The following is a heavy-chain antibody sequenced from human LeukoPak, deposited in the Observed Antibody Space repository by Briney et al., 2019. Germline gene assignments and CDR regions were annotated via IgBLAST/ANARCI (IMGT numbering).Heavy chain of an antibody. Sequence: SETLSLTCTVSGGSISSHYWSWIRQPPGKGLEWIGYIYYSGSTKFNPSLKSRVTISVDTSKNQFSLKLSSVTAADTAAYYCARGGGVTYYHSTGYLWYFDYWGQGTLVTVSS. V-gene: IGHV4-59*11. CDR3: ARGGGVTYYHSTGYLWYFDY. D-gene: IGHD3-22*01. J-gene: IGHJ4*02. CDR1: GGSISSHY. CDR2: IYYSGST.